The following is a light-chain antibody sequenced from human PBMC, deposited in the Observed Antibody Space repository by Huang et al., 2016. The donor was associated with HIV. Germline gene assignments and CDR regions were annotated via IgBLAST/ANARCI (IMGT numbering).Light chain of an antibody. CDR3: LQSYSTPL. J-gene: IGKJ3*01. V-gene: IGKV1-39*01. Sequence: DIQMTQSPSSLSASVGDRVTITCRASQSISNYLNWYQQKPGKAPKLLIYAASSLQSGVPSRFCGSGSGTDFTLTISSLQPEDFATYYCLQSYSTPLFGPGTKVDMK. CDR1: QSISNY. CDR2: AAS.